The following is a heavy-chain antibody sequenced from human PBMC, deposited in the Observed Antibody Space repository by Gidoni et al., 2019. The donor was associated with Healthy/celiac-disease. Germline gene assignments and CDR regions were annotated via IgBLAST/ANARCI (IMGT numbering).Heavy chain of an antibody. J-gene: IGHJ4*02. CDR1: GFTVRSNY. V-gene: IGHV3-66*01. CDR3: ARDSAYCSGGSCYDY. D-gene: IGHD2-15*01. CDR2: IYSGGST. Sequence: EVQLVESGGGLVQPGGSLRLSCAASGFTVRSNYMSWVRQAPGKGLEWVSVIYSGGSTYYADSVKGRFTISRDNSKNTLYLQMNSLRAEDTAVYYCARDSAYCSGGSCYDYWGQGTLVTVSS.